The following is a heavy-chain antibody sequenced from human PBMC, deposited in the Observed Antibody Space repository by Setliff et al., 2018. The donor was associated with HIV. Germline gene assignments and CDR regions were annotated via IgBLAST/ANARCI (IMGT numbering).Heavy chain of an antibody. CDR1: GSTFTDYF. Sequence: GASVKVSCKSSGSTFTDYFMHWVRQAPGQGLEWMGWISPDNGNRRILRRFQGRVTMTRDTSINTAYMELSRLRSDDTAVYYCARVSRSGWFFDWWGQGSLVTVSS. CDR3: ARVSRSGWFFDW. V-gene: IGHV1-2*02. D-gene: IGHD6-19*01. CDR2: ISPDNGNR. J-gene: IGHJ4*02.